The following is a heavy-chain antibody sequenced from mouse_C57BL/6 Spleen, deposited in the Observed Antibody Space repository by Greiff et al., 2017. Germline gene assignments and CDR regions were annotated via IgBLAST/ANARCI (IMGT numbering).Heavy chain of an antibody. J-gene: IGHJ2*01. CDR2: IRSKSSNYAT. CDR1: GFTFNTYA. Sequence: GGGLVQPKGSLKLSCAASGFTFNTYAMHWVRQAPGKGLEWVARIRSKSSNYATYYADSVEDRFTISRNESQSMLYLQMNNLKTEDTAMYYCVRGSFYYYGRSLNHFDYWGQGTTLTVSS. CDR3: VRGSFYYYGRSLNHFDY. V-gene: IGHV10-3*01. D-gene: IGHD1-1*01.